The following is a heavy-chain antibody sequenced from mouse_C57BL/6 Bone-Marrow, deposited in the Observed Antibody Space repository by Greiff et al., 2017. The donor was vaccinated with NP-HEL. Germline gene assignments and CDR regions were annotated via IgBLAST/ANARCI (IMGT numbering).Heavy chain of an antibody. Sequence: LEESGAELVRPGTSVKMSCKASGYTFTNYWIGWAKQRPGHGLEWIGDIYPGGGYTNYNEKFKGKATLTADKSSSTAYMQFSSLTSEDSAIYYCARYSNSYFDYWGQGTTLTVSS. CDR2: IYPGGGYT. J-gene: IGHJ2*01. CDR3: ARYSNSYFDY. CDR1: GYTFTNYW. V-gene: IGHV1-63*01. D-gene: IGHD2-5*01.